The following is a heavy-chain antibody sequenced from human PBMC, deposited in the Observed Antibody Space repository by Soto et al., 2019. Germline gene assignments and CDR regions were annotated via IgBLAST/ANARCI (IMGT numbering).Heavy chain of an antibody. V-gene: IGHV3-30-3*01. J-gene: IGHJ3*02. CDR1: GFTFSSYA. CDR2: ISYDGSNK. D-gene: IGHD6-19*01. CDR3: ASPIAVAGTGDGLAFDI. Sequence: QVQLVESGGGVVQPGRSLRLSCAASGFTFSSYAMHWVRQAPGKGLEWVAVISYDGSNKYYADSVKGRFTISRDNSKNTLYLQMNSLRAEDTAVYYCASPIAVAGTGDGLAFDIWGQGTMVTVSS.